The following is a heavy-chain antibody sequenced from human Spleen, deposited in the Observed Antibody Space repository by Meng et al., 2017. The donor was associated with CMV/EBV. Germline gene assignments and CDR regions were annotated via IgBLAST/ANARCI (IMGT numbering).Heavy chain of an antibody. J-gene: IGHJ4*02. CDR3: ARDQREPRITCGGDCYRGGYFDY. CDR1: YW. V-gene: IGHV3-7*01. CDR2: IKQDGSEK. Sequence: YWVSWVRQAPGKGLEWVANIKQDGSEKYYVDSVKGRFTISRDNAKNSLYLQMNSLRAEDTAVYYCARDQREPRITCGGDCYRGGYFDYWGQGTLVTVSS. D-gene: IGHD2-21*01.